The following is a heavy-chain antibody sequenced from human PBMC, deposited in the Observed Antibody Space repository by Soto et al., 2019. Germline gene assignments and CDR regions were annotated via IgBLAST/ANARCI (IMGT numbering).Heavy chain of an antibody. Sequence: QVQLVQSGAEVKKPGSSVKVSCKASGGTFSSYAISWVRQAPGQGLEWMGGIIPIFGTANYAQKFQGRVTITADESTSTAYMELSSLSSEDTAVYYCARVYCTNGVCPPAHYYYYYGMDVWGQGTTVTVSS. CDR2: IIPIFGTA. V-gene: IGHV1-69*12. D-gene: IGHD2-8*01. CDR1: GGTFSSYA. CDR3: ARVYCTNGVCPPAHYYYYYGMDV. J-gene: IGHJ6*02.